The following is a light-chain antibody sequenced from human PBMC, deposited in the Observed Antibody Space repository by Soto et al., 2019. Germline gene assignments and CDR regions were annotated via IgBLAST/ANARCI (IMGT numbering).Light chain of an antibody. CDR3: QQSYSSPPT. V-gene: IGKV1-39*01. CDR1: ESISVY. CDR2: AAS. Sequence: DIQMTQSPASLPASVGDRVTITCRASESISVYLNWYQHKPGKAPKLLIHAASSLQGEVPSRFSGSGSGTDFALTITNLQPEDFATYYCQQSYSSPPTFGQGTRVEIK. J-gene: IGKJ1*01.